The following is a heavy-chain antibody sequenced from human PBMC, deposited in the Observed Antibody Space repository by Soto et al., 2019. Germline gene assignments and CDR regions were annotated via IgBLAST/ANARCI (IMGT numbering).Heavy chain of an antibody. CDR2: IYYSGST. CDR3: ARPSLSYYYHGLDV. D-gene: IGHD3-16*01. V-gene: IGHV4-59*12. J-gene: IGHJ6*02. CDR1: GGSISSYY. Sequence: SETLSLTCTVSGGSISSYYWSWIRQPPGKGLEWIGYIYYSGSTNYSPSLKSRVTILMDKSRNQFSLILASVIAADTAVYYCARPSLSYYYHGLDVWGQGITVTVSS.